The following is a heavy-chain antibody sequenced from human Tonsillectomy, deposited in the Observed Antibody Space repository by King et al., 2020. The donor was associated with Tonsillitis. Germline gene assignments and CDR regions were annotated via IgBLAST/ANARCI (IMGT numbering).Heavy chain of an antibody. D-gene: IGHD3-16*02. CDR3: AGHLGGITFGGVIVPDAFDI. Sequence: VQLQESGPGLVKPSETLSLTCTVSGGSISSYYWSWIRQPPGKGLEWIGYIYYSGSTNYNPSLKSRVTISVDTSKNQFSLKLSSVTAADTAVYYCAGHLGGITFGGVIVPDAFDIWGQGTMVTVSS. J-gene: IGHJ3*02. V-gene: IGHV4-59*08. CDR2: IYYSGST. CDR1: GGSISSYY.